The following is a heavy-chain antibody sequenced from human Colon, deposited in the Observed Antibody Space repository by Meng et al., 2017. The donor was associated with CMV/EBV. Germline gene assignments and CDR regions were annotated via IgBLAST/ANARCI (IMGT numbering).Heavy chain of an antibody. D-gene: IGHD6-6*01. CDR3: ARDSSSSSSFDY. J-gene: IGHJ4*02. CDR2: VNWGGDKK. CDR1: GFSFDDYA. Sequence: SLKISCVGSGFSFDDYAMHWVRQVPGKGLEWVSNVNWGGDKKAYADSVKGRFTISRDNAKNSLYLQMDSLRAADTAVYYCARDSSSSSSFDYWGQGTLVTVSS. V-gene: IGHV3-9*01.